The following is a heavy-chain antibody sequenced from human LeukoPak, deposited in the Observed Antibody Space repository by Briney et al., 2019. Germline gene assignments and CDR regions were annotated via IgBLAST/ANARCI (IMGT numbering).Heavy chain of an antibody. J-gene: IGHJ5*01. CDR2: ISGSGST. CDR1: GGSIGTSAYY. CDR3: ARGRYSYGWNDS. Sequence: SETLSLTCTVSGGSIGTSAYYWNWIRQHPGKGLEWIGFISGSGSTLYNPSLKSRVTISSDTSKNQFSLKPTSVTAADMAVYYCARGRYSYGWNDSWGQGTLVTVSS. D-gene: IGHD3-16*02. V-gene: IGHV4-31*03.